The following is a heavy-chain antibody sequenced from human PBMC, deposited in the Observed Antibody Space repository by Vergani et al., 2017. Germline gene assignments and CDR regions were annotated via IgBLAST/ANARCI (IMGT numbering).Heavy chain of an antibody. Sequence: QVQLVESGGGVVQPGRSLRLSCAASGFTFNQYGMHWVRQAPGKGLEWVAVTWYDGNNKQYADSVKGRFTISRDNAKNSLYLQMNSLRAEDTAVYYCARDRYCSSTSCNGYYYYYMDVWGKXP. V-gene: IGHV3-33*01. CDR2: TWYDGNNK. CDR1: GFTFNQYG. J-gene: IGHJ6*03. CDR3: ARDRYCSSTSCNGYYYYYMDV. D-gene: IGHD2-2*01.